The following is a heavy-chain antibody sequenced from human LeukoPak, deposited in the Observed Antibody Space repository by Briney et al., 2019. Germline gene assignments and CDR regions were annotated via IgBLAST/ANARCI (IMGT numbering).Heavy chain of an antibody. CDR2: TSSSSAYT. D-gene: IGHD3-22*01. CDR1: GFTFSSFS. Sequence: GGSLRLSCAASGFTFSSFSMIWVRQAPGKGLEWVSSTSSSSAYTFYAESGKGRFTISRDNAKNSLFLQMNSLRAEDTAVYYCARDLDTSGYYSYFDPWGQGTLVTVSS. J-gene: IGHJ5*02. CDR3: ARDLDTSGYYSYFDP. V-gene: IGHV3-21*01.